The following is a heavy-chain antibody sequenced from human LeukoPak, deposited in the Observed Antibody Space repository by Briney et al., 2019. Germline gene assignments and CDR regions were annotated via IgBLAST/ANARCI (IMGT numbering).Heavy chain of an antibody. Sequence: GGSLRLSCAASGFTFSSYGMHWVRQAPGKGLEWVAVISYDGSNKYYADSVKGRFTISRDNSKNTLYLQMNSLRAEDTAVYYCARVPRYCSSTSCYYYGMDVWGQGTTVTVSS. V-gene: IGHV3-30*03. CDR1: GFTFSSYG. D-gene: IGHD2-2*01. CDR3: ARVPRYCSSTSCYYYGMDV. CDR2: ISYDGSNK. J-gene: IGHJ6*02.